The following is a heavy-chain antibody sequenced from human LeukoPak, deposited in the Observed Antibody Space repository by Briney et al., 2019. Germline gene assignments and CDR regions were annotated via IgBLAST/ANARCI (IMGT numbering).Heavy chain of an antibody. V-gene: IGHV3-23*01. Sequence: GVLRLSCAASGFTFSNFPMTWVRQAPWKGPEAFSSISGSDGDTYYKDSVKGRFTISRDNSKNTLYLQMNSLRAEDTAVYYCARGVPYDSWSGPHYSDYWGQGTLVTVSS. CDR2: ISGSDGDT. J-gene: IGHJ4*02. D-gene: IGHD3-3*01. CDR3: ARGVPYDSWSGPHYSDY. CDR1: GFTFSNFP.